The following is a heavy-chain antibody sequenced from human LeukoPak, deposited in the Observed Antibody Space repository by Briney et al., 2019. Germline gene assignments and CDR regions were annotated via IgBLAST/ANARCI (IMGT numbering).Heavy chain of an antibody. D-gene: IGHD5/OR15-5a*01. J-gene: IGHJ4*02. Sequence: GGSPRLSCAASGFTFSSYSMNWVRQAPGKGLEWVSSISSSSSYIYYADSVKGRFTISRDNSKNTLFLQMNSLRAEDTAIYYCAKKVGLVSAPLYYFDVWGQGTLVTVSS. V-gene: IGHV3-21*04. CDR3: AKKVGLVSAPLYYFDV. CDR2: ISSSSSYI. CDR1: GFTFSSYS.